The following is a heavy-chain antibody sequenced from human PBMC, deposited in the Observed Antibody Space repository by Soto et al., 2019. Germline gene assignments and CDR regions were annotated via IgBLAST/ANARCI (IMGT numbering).Heavy chain of an antibody. CDR3: ARDILYRLDY. D-gene: IGHD3-9*01. J-gene: IGHJ4*02. V-gene: IGHV4-59*12. CDR2: IYYSGSA. Sequence: SETLSLTCTVSGGSISSYYWGWIRQPPGKGLEWIGYIYYSGSANYNPSLKSRVTITVDTSKNQFSLKLSSVTAADTAVYYCARDILYRLDYWGQGILVTVSS. CDR1: GGSISSYY.